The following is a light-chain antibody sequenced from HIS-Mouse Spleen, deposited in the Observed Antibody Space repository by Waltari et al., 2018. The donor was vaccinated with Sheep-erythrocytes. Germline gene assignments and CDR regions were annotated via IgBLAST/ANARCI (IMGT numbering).Light chain of an antibody. CDR1: ALPKKY. CDR3: YSTDSSGNHRV. CDR2: EDS. V-gene: IGLV3-10*01. Sequence: SYELTQPPSVSVSPGQTARITCSGDALPKKYAYWYQQKSGQAPVLVIFEDSKRTTGIPESFADSSSETMATLTISGAQVEDEADYYCYSTDSSGNHRVFGTGTKVTVL. J-gene: IGLJ1*01.